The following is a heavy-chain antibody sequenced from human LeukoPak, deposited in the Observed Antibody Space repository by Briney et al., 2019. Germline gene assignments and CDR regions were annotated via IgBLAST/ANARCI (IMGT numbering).Heavy chain of an antibody. CDR2: IKQDGSEK. D-gene: IGHD3-22*01. V-gene: IGHV3-7*01. CDR3: AQECVDSSGYYYVPNWFDP. CDR1: GFTFSSYW. Sequence: GGSLRLSCAASGFTFSSYWMSWVRQAPGKGLEWVANIKQDGSEKYYVDSVKGRFTISRDNAKNSLYLQMNSLRDEDTAVYYCAQECVDSSGYYYVPNWFDPWGQGPLVTVSS. J-gene: IGHJ5*02.